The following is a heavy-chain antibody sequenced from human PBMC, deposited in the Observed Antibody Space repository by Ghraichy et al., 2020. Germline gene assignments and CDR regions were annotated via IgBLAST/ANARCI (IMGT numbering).Heavy chain of an antibody. CDR1: GYSISSGYY. CDR2: IYHSGST. CDR3: ARVRYYYGSGSYYHPGENWFDP. D-gene: IGHD3-10*01. V-gene: IGHV4-38-2*02. Sequence: SETLSLTCTVSGYSISSGYYWGWIRQPPGKGLEWIGSIYHSGSTYYNPSLKSRVTISVDTSKNQFSLKLSSVTAADTAVYYCARVRYYYGSGSYYHPGENWFDPWGQGTLVTVSS. J-gene: IGHJ5*02.